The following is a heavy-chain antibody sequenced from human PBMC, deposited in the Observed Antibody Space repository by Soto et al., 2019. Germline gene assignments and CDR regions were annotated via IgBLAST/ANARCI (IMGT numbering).Heavy chain of an antibody. CDR3: ARDMPYGAGSRAGCDY. Sequence: QVQLRESGPGLVKPSETLSLTCSVSGVSITGSYWSWIRQPPGKTLEWIGYVYHSGTTTYNPSLRSRVSISVDTSKNQFSLRLTSVIAADTAVYYCARDMPYGAGSRAGCDYWGQGILVTVSS. V-gene: IGHV4-59*01. CDR2: VYHSGTT. J-gene: IGHJ4*02. CDR1: GVSITGSY. D-gene: IGHD1-26*01.